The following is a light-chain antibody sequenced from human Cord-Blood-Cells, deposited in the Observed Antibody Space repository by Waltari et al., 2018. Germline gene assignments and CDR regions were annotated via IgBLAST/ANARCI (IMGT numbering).Light chain of an antibody. CDR3: MQALPTLT. CDR2: LGS. J-gene: IGKJ4*01. V-gene: IGKV2-28*01. CDR1: QSLLHSNGYKY. Sequence: DIVRTQSPLSLPVSPGEPASISCRSSQSLLHSNGYKYLDWYLQKPGQSPQLLIYLGSNRASGVPDRFSGSGSGTDFTLKISRVEAEDVGVYYCMQALPTLTFGGGTKVEIK.